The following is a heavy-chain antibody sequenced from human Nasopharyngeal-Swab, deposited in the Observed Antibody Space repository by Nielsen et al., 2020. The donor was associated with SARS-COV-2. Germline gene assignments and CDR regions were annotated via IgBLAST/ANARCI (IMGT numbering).Heavy chain of an antibody. Sequence: GGSLRLSCAASGFTSSSYAMHWVRQAPGKGLEWVAVISYDGSNKYYADSVKGRFTISRDNSKNTLYLQMNSLRAEDTAVYYCARDGYDFWSGFYGMDVWGQGTTVTVSS. D-gene: IGHD3-3*01. CDR3: ARDGYDFWSGFYGMDV. V-gene: IGHV3-30-3*01. CDR2: ISYDGSNK. CDR1: GFTSSSYA. J-gene: IGHJ6*02.